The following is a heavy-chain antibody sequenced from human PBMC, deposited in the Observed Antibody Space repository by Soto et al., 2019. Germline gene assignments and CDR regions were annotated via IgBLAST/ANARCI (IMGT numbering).Heavy chain of an antibody. CDR1: GYTFTGYY. J-gene: IGHJ6*02. D-gene: IGHD3-10*01. CDR2: INPNSGGT. Sequence: ASVKVSCKASGYTFTGYYMHWVRQAPGQGLEWMGWINPNSGGTNYAQKFQGWVTMTRDTSISTAYMELSRLRSDDTAVYYCARDRGLGPYYYYGMDVWGQGTTVTVSS. V-gene: IGHV1-2*04. CDR3: ARDRGLGPYYYYGMDV.